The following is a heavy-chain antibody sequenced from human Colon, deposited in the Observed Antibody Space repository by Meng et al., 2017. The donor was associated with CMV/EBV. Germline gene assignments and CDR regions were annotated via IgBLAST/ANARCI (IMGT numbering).Heavy chain of an antibody. Sequence: TLSLPCVVSGGSLIGTNWWNWVRQPPERGLEWIGEIFHSGATNYNPSLKTRVTISIDKSKNQFSLKLTSVTAADTAVYFCGDPPAGYWGQGVLVTVSS. CDR2: IFHSGAT. V-gene: IGHV4-4*01. J-gene: IGHJ4*02. CDR3: GDPPAGY. CDR1: GGSLIGTNW.